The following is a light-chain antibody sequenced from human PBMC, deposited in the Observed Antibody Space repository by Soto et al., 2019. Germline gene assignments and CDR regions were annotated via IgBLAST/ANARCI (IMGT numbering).Light chain of an antibody. V-gene: IGKV1-5*03. CDR1: QSTSSY. CDR3: QQYSSHST. CDR2: QAS. J-gene: IGKJ1*01. Sequence: DIQMTQSPSSLSASVGDRFTSTCRASQSTSSYLAWYQQKPGKAPKLLICQASSLENGVPSRFSGSGSGTEFSLTISSLQPDDFATYYCQQYSSHSTFGQGTKVDI.